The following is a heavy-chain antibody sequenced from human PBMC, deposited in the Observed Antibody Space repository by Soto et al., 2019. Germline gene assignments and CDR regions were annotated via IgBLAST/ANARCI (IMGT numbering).Heavy chain of an antibody. Sequence: PGGSLRLSCAVSGFTFSNAWMSLVRQAPGKALALVGRIKSKTDGGTADYAAPVKGRFTISRDDSKNTLYLQINSLKTEDTAVYYCTTKTLVATINSFVFDIWGQGTMFTFSS. V-gene: IGHV3-15*01. CDR1: GFTFSNAW. CDR3: TTKTLVATINSFVFDI. D-gene: IGHD5-12*01. CDR2: IKSKTDGGTA. J-gene: IGHJ3*02.